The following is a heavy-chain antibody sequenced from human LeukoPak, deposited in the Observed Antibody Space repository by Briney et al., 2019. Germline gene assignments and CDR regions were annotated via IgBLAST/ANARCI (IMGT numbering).Heavy chain of an antibody. CDR2: VNPNNGGT. CDR1: GYTFTGYY. CDR3: ARALRSGSYYEVDY. J-gene: IGHJ4*02. V-gene: IGHV1-2*02. D-gene: IGHD1-26*01. Sequence: ASVKVSCKASGYTFTGYYIHWVRQAPGQGLEWMGWVNPNNGGTNYAQKFQGRVTMTRDTSITTTYKDLSRLRSDDTAVYYCARALRSGSYYEVDYWGQGTLVTVSS.